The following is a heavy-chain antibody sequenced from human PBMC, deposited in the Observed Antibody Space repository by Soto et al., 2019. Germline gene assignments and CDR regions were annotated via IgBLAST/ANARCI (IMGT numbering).Heavy chain of an antibody. D-gene: IGHD6-13*01. J-gene: IGHJ6*02. CDR2: INPSGGST. Sequence: ASVKVSCKASGYTFTSYYMHWVRQASGQGLEWMGIINPSGGSTSYAQKFQGRVTMTRDTSTSTVYMELSSLRSEDTAVYYCARVLGGAAAGQYYYYGMDVWGQGTTVTAP. CDR1: GYTFTSYY. V-gene: IGHV1-46*01. CDR3: ARVLGGAAAGQYYYYGMDV.